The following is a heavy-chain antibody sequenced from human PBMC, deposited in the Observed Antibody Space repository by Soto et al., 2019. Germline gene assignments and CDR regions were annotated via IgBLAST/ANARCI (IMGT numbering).Heavy chain of an antibody. V-gene: IGHV4-30-4*01. J-gene: IGHJ3*02. CDR3: ALQAYDFWSGDLPGAFDI. Sequence: QVQLQESGPGLVKPSQTLSLTCTVSGGSISSGDYYWSWIRQPPGKGLEWIGYIYYSGSTYYNPSLKSRVTISVDTSKNQFSLKLSSVTAADTAVYYCALQAYDFWSGDLPGAFDIWGQGTMVTVSS. CDR1: GGSISSGDYY. D-gene: IGHD3-3*01. CDR2: IYYSGST.